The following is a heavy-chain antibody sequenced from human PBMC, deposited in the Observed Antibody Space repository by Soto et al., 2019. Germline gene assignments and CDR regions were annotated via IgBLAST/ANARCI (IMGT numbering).Heavy chain of an antibody. J-gene: IGHJ4*02. Sequence: SETLSLTCTVSGGSISSSSYYWGWIRQPPGKGLEWIGSIYYSGSTYYNPSLKSRVTISIDTSKNQFSLKLSSVTAADTAVYYCARSGSGWLRFDYWGQGTLVTVSS. D-gene: IGHD6-19*01. CDR3: ARSGSGWLRFDY. V-gene: IGHV4-39*01. CDR1: GGSISSSSYY. CDR2: IYYSGST.